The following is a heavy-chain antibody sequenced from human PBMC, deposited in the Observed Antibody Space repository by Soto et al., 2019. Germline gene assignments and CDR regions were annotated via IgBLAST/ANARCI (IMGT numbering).Heavy chain of an antibody. CDR1: GFTFSTYV. CDR3: AKARAGAGQGPGTFDY. D-gene: IGHD6-19*01. CDR2: LSGSGDNT. J-gene: IGHJ4*02. V-gene: IGHV3-23*01. Sequence: EVQLLESGGGLVQPGGSLRLSCAASGFTFSTYVMSWVRQAPGKGLEWVSSLSGSGDNTYYADSVKGRLTISRDNSTNTLYLQMNSLRAEDTALYYCAKARAGAGQGPGTFDYWGQGTLVSVSS.